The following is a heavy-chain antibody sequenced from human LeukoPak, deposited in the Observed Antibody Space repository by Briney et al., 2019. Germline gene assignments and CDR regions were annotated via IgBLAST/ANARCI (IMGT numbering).Heavy chain of an antibody. D-gene: IGHD6-13*01. CDR1: GYSFTSYW. CDR2: IYPGDSDT. Sequence: GESLKISCKGSGYSFTSYWIGWVRQMPGKGLEWMGIIYPGDSDTRYSPSFQGQVTISADKSISTAYLQWSSQKASDTAMYYCARLWAAAGTHSYYFDYWGQGTLVTVSS. CDR3: ARLWAAAGTHSYYFDY. V-gene: IGHV5-51*01. J-gene: IGHJ4*02.